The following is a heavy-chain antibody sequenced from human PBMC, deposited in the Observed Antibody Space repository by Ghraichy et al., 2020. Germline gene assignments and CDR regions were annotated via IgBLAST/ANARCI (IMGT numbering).Heavy chain of an antibody. CDR2: TYYRSRWYH. CDR3: ARWDHVIGYVDY. D-gene: IGHD3-22*01. CDR1: GDDVSSNNVA. V-gene: IGHV6-1*01. Sequence: SQTLSLTCAISGDDVSSNNVAWNWIRQSPSRGFEWLGRTYYRSRWYHDYGVSVKSRVTINADTAKNEFSLQLDSVTPEDTAVYYCARWDHVIGYVDYWGQGSLVTVSS. J-gene: IGHJ4*02.